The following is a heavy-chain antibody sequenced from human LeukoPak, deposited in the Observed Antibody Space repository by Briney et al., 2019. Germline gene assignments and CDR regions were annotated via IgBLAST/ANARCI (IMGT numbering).Heavy chain of an antibody. CDR3: ARGRPNSSGYYYNWFVP. J-gene: IGHJ5*02. CDR1: GYTFTSYG. Sequence: GASVTVSCTASGYTFTSYGISWVRQAPGQGLEWMGWISAYNGNTNYAQKLQGRVTMTTDTSTSTAYMELRSLRSDDTAVYYCARGRPNSSGYYYNWFVPWGQGTLVTVSS. CDR2: ISAYNGNT. V-gene: IGHV1-18*01. D-gene: IGHD3-22*01.